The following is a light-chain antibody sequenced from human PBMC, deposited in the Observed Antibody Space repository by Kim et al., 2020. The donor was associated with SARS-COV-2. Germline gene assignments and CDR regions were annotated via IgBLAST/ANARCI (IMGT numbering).Light chain of an antibody. J-gene: IGLJ2*01. CDR1: SSDVGGYNY. CDR2: DVT. Sequence: GQSITISCTGTSSDVGGYNYVSWFQQHPGKAPNYMIYDVTKRPSGVSSRFTGSKSGNTASLTIFGLRAEDEADYYCSSFTSSRTVVFGGGTQLTVL. V-gene: IGLV2-14*03. CDR3: SSFTSSRTVV.